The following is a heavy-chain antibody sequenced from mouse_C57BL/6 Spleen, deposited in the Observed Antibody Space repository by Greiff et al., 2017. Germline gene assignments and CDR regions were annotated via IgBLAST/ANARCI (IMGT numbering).Heavy chain of an antibody. CDR3: AAYDSNYDWLAY. V-gene: IGHV1-52*01. D-gene: IGHD2-5*01. Sequence: QVQLQQPGAELVRPGSSVKLSCKASGYTFTSYWMHWVKQRPIQGLEWIGNIDPSDRATHYNQKFKDKATLTVDKSSSTAYMQLSSLTSEDSAVYYCAAYDSNYDWLAYWGQGTLVTVSA. CDR1: GYTFTSYW. J-gene: IGHJ3*01. CDR2: IDPSDRAT.